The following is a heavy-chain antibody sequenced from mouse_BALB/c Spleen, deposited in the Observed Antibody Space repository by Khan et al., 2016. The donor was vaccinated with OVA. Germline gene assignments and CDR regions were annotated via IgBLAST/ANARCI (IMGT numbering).Heavy chain of an antibody. Sequence: EVELVESGGGLVKPGGSLKLSCEVSGFAFNSYDMSWVRQTPEKRLEWVATISSTGSYTYYPDSVKGRFTISRDTARNPLYLQMSSLRSDDTALYYCTRPSYYGNPWFTYWGQGTLVTVAA. CDR2: ISSTGSYT. CDR1: GFAFNSYD. V-gene: IGHV5-9*02. CDR3: TRPSYYGNPWFTY. J-gene: IGHJ3*01. D-gene: IGHD2-10*01.